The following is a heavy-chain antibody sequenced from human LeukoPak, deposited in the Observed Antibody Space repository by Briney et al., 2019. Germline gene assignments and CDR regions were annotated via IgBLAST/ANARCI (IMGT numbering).Heavy chain of an antibody. CDR3: AREYYYGSGSYYNRSGYFDY. D-gene: IGHD3-10*01. V-gene: IGHV4-4*07. Sequence: SETLSLTCTVSGGSISSYYWSWIRQPAGKGLEWIGRIYTSGSTNYNPSLKSRVTMSVDTSKNQFSLKLSSVTAADTAVYYCAREYYYGSGSYYNRSGYFDYWGQGTLVTVSS. CDR2: IYTSGST. CDR1: GGSISSYY. J-gene: IGHJ4*02.